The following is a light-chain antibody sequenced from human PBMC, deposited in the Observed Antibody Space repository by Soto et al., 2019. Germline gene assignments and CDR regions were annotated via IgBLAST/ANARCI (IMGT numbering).Light chain of an antibody. J-gene: IGLJ2*01. CDR1: SSDVGGYNY. V-gene: IGLV2-14*01. Sequence: QSALTQPASVSGSPGQSITISCTGTSSDVGGYNYVSWYQQHPGKAPKLMIYEVSNRPSGVSNRFSGSKSVNTASLTISGLQAEDEADYYCRSYTSTGTLDVVFGGGTKLNVL. CDR2: EVS. CDR3: RSYTSTGTLDVV.